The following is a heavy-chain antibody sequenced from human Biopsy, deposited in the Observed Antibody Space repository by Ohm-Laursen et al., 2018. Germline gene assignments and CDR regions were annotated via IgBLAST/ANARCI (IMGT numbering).Heavy chain of an antibody. CDR1: GFKFDDYA. V-gene: IGHV3-9*01. Sequence: SLRLSCTAAGFKFDDYAMHWVRQTPGKGLEWVSGMSRNNGFIGYADYVKGRFTISRDNAKNFLYLEMNNLRPEDTALYYCAKIHCSGGSCYPNAFDMWGHGTRVTAS. D-gene: IGHD2-15*01. CDR2: MSRNNGFI. J-gene: IGHJ3*02. CDR3: AKIHCSGGSCYPNAFDM.